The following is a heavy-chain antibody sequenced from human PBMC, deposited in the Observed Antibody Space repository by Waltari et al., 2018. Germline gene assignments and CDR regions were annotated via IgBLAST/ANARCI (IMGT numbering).Heavy chain of an antibody. CDR2: IYTSGST. D-gene: IGHD4-4*01. CDR3: ARSPRYSNYASILYYYYMDV. CDR1: GGSISSYY. Sequence: QVQLQESGPGLVKPSETLSLTCTVPGGSISSYYWSWIRQPAGKGLEWIERIYTSGSTDYNPSIKGPVTMSVDTSKSQLSLKLSSVTAADTTVYYCARSPRYSNYASILYYYYMDVWGKGTTVTIAS. V-gene: IGHV4-4*07. J-gene: IGHJ6*03.